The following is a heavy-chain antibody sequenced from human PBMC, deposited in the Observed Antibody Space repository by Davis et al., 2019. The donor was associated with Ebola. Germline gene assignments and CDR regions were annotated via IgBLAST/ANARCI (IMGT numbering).Heavy chain of an antibody. D-gene: IGHD3-22*01. CDR3: AREWLLHDAFDI. V-gene: IGHV1-3*01. CDR1: GYTFTNYA. Sequence: AASVKVSCKASGYTFTNYAMHWVRQAPGQRLEWMGWINAGNGNTKYSQKFQGRVTMTRDTSTSTVYMELSSLRSEDTAVYYCAREWLLHDAFDIWGQGTMVTVSS. CDR2: INAGNGNT. J-gene: IGHJ3*02.